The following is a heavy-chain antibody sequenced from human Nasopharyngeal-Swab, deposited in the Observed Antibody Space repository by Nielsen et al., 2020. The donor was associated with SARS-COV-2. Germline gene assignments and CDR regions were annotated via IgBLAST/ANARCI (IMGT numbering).Heavy chain of an antibody. D-gene: IGHD5-18*01. CDR3: AKEDTAMVTRLDY. CDR1: GFTFSSYG. Sequence: GESLKISCAASGFTFSSYGMRWVRQAPGKGLEWVAVLTYDGSNKYYADSVKGRFTISRDNSKNTLYLQMNSLRAEDTAVYYCAKEDTAMVTRLDYWGQGTLVTVSS. CDR2: LTYDGSNK. V-gene: IGHV3-30*18. J-gene: IGHJ4*02.